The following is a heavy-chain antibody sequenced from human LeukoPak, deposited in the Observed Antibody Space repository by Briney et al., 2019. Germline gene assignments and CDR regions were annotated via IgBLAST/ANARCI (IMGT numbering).Heavy chain of an antibody. CDR3: ATGNYHAFDI. V-gene: IGHV3-74*01. Sequence: GGSLRLSCAASGFTLSSYWMHWVRQAPGKGLVWVSCTNSDGSSTRYADSVKGRFTISRDNAKNTLYLQMNSLRAEDTAVYYCATGNYHAFDIWGQGTMVTASS. J-gene: IGHJ3*02. CDR1: GFTLSSYW. CDR2: TNSDGSST. D-gene: IGHD1-7*01.